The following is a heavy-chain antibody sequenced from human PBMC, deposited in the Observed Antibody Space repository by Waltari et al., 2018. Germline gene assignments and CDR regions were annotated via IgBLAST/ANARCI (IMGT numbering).Heavy chain of an antibody. D-gene: IGHD6-13*01. Sequence: QVQLQQWGAGLLKPSETLSLTCAVYGGSFSGYYWSWIRQPPGKGLEWIGEINHSGRTNYNPSLKSRVTRSVDTSKNQFSLKLSSVTAADTAVYYCATLIAAAGPRYYYYGMDVWGQGTTVTVSS. CDR1: GGSFSGYY. CDR2: INHSGRT. V-gene: IGHV4-34*01. CDR3: ATLIAAAGPRYYYYGMDV. J-gene: IGHJ6*02.